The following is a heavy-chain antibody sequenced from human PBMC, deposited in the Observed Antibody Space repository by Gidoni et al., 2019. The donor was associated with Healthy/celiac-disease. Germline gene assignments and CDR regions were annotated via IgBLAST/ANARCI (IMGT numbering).Heavy chain of an antibody. CDR3: TTSPNKYYYDSSGYPPDY. J-gene: IGHJ4*02. D-gene: IGHD3-22*01. V-gene: IGHV3-15*01. Sequence: EVQLVESGGCFVKPGGSLRLSFAASGFTFSNAWMTLVRQASGKGLEWVGRIKSKTDGGTTDYAAPVKGRFTISRDDSKNTLYLQMNSLKTEDTAVYYCTTSPNKYYYDSSGYPPDYWGQGTLVTVSS. CDR1: GFTFSNAW. CDR2: IKSKTDGGTT.